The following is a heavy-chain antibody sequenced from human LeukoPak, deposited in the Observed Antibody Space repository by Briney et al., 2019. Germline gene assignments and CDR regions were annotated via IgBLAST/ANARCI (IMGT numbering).Heavy chain of an antibody. CDR2: IIPIFGIA. J-gene: IGHJ4*02. CDR1: GGTFSSYA. CDR3: ARGPIVVVVAAYFDY. V-gene: IGHV1-69*04. D-gene: IGHD2-15*01. Sequence: EASVKVSCKAPGGTFSSYAISWVRQAPGQGLEWMGRIIPIFGIANYAQKFQGRVTITADKSTSTAYMELSSLRSEDTAVYYCARGPIVVVVAAYFDYWGQGTLVTVSS.